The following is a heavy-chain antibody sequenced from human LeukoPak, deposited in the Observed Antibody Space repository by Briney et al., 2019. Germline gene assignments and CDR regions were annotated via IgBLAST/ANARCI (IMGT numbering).Heavy chain of an antibody. V-gene: IGHV3-21*01. D-gene: IGHD3-3*01. CDR3: ARDKRKTYYDFWSGYESVWWFDP. J-gene: IGHJ5*02. Sequence: KPGGSLRLSCAASGFTFSSYSMNWVRQAPGKGLEWASSISSSSSYIYYADSVKGRFTISRDNAKNSLYLQMNSLRAEDTAVYYCARDKRKTYYDFWSGYESVWWFDPWGQGTLVTVSS. CDR1: GFTFSSYS. CDR2: ISSSSSYI.